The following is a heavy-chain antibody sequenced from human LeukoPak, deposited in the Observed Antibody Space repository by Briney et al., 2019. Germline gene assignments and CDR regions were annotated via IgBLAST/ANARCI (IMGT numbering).Heavy chain of an antibody. CDR1: SGSISNSNYY. Sequence: SETLSLTCSVTSGSISNSNYYWGWIRQPPGKGLEWIGSIYYSGSTYYNPSLKSRVTISVDTSKNQFSLKLSSVTAADTAVYYCARGGAAGYYGSGSYVAFDIWGQGTMVTVSS. V-gene: IGHV4-39*07. J-gene: IGHJ3*02. D-gene: IGHD3-10*01. CDR2: IYYSGST. CDR3: ARGGAAGYYGSGSYVAFDI.